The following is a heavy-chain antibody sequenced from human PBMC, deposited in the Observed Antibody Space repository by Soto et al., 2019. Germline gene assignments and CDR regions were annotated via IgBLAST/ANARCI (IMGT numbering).Heavy chain of an antibody. V-gene: IGHV3-72*01. D-gene: IGHD2-8*01. Sequence: EVQLVQSGGGLVQPGGSLRLSCAASGFTFGRHYMDWVRQAPGKGLEWVGRIRDQTANYATDYAASVRGRFTISRDGSKTSLYLQMNSLKTDDTAVYYCAVRLRVFMDHWGQGTLVTVSS. CDR3: AVRLRVFMDH. CDR1: GFTFGRHY. J-gene: IGHJ1*01. CDR2: IRDQTANYAT.